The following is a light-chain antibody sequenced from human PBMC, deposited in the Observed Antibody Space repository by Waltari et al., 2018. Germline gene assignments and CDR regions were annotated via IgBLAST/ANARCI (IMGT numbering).Light chain of an antibody. CDR1: NSDVGTYNL. CDR3: CSYAGSGTYV. CDR2: EVI. V-gene: IGLV2-23*02. J-gene: IGLJ1*01. Sequence: QSALTQPASVSGTPGQSITLSCPGTNSDVGTYNLVSWYQHRPGEAPNLMIWEVIKRPSGVSNRFSGSKSGNTASLTISGLQAEDEADYYCCSYAGSGTYVFGTGTKVTVL.